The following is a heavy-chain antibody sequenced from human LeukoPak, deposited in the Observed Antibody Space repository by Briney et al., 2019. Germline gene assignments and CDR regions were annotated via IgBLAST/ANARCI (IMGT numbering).Heavy chain of an antibody. CDR1: GGSFSGYY. J-gene: IGHJ4*02. CDR2: IDASGST. Sequence: SETLSLTCAVYGGSFSGYYWSWIRQPAGKGLEWIGRIDASGSTNYNPSLKSRVTLSVDTSKHQFSLRLSSVTAADTAVYYCASPTKGYWGQGTLVTVSS. CDR3: ASPTKGY. V-gene: IGHV4-59*10.